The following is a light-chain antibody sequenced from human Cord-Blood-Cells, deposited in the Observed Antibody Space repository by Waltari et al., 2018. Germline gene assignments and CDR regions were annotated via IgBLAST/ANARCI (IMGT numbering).Light chain of an antibody. J-gene: IGLJ3*02. CDR1: SSNIGSNY. V-gene: IGLV1-47*01. CDR2: RNN. Sequence: QSVLTQPPSASGTPGQRVTISCSGSSSNIGSNYVYWYQQLPGTAPKLLIYRNNQRPSWVPDRFSGSKSGTSASLAISGRRSEDEADYYCAAWDDSLRVFGGGTKLTVL. CDR3: AAWDDSLRV.